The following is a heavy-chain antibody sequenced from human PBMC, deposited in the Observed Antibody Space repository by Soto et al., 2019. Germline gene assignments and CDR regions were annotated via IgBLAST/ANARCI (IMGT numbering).Heavy chain of an antibody. V-gene: IGHV4-30-4*01. D-gene: IGHD6-13*01. J-gene: IGHJ4*02. CDR3: ARADSSSWYEFDY. CDR1: GGSINGGDYY. Sequence: SETLSLTCTVSGGSINGGDYYWSWICQPPGKGLEWIGHIYHSGSTYYNPSLESRVTISIDTSKNQFSLKLSSVTAADTAVYYCARADSSSWYEFDYWGQGALVTVSS. CDR2: IYHSGST.